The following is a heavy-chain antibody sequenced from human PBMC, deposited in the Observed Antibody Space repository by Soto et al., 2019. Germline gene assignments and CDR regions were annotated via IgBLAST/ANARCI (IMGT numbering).Heavy chain of an antibody. V-gene: IGHV3-48*02. CDR2: ITDSSDTV. D-gene: IGHD3-3*01. J-gene: IGHJ4*02. CDR3: ARDFGHGYYLDY. CDR1: GFSFRNYN. Sequence: GGSLRLCCVASGFSFRNYNMNWVRQAPGKGLEWVSYITDSSDTVHYADSVRGRFTISRDNAESSLYLQMNSLRDEDTAVYFCARDFGHGYYLDYWGRGTLVTVSS.